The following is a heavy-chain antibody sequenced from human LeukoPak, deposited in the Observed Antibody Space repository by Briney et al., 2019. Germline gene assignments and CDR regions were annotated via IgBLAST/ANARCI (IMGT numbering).Heavy chain of an antibody. J-gene: IGHJ4*02. V-gene: IGHV3-64D*06. Sequence: GGSLRLSCSASGFTFSSYAMHWVRQAPGKGLEYVSAISGNGGSTYYADSVKGRFAISRDNSKNTLYLQMSSLRAEDTAVYYCVKDAAAAGTASDYWGQGTLVTVSS. CDR3: VKDAAAAGTASDY. CDR2: ISGNGGST. CDR1: GFTFSSYA. D-gene: IGHD6-13*01.